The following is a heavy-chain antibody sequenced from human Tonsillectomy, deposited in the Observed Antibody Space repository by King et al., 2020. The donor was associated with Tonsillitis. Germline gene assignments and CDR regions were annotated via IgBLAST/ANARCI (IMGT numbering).Heavy chain of an antibody. CDR2: ISGSGGGT. V-gene: IGHV3-23*01. Sequence: VQLQESGGGLVQPGGSLRHSCAASGFTFSSFAMSWVRQAPGKGLEWVSAISGSGGGTYYADSVKGRFTISRDNSKNTLCLQMNSLRAEDTAVYYCAKDDSTYYDFWSGYPDTYYYGMDVWGQGTTVTVSS. J-gene: IGHJ6*02. CDR1: GFTFSSFA. CDR3: AKDDSTYYDFWSGYPDTYYYGMDV. D-gene: IGHD3-3*01.